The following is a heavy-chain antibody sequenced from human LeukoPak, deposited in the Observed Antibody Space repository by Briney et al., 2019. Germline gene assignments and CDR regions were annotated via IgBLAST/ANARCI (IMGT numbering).Heavy chain of an antibody. CDR1: GGSFSGYY. V-gene: IGHV4-59*08. CDR2: IYYSGST. J-gene: IGHJ6*02. CDR3: ARLDILTGPNSYYYGMDV. Sequence: SETLSLTCAVYGGSFSGYYWSWIRQPPGKGLEWIGYIYYSGSTNYNPSLKSRVTISVDTSKNQFSLKLSSVTAADTAVYYCARLDILTGPNSYYYGMDVWGQGTTVTVSS. D-gene: IGHD3-9*01.